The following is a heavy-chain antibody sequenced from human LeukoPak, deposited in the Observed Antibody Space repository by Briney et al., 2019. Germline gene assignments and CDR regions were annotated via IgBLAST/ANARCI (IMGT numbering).Heavy chain of an antibody. V-gene: IGHV3-48*03. CDR3: ASETEIGNYDAFDI. CDR1: GLTFRSYE. CDR2: ISSGGSTI. D-gene: IGHD1-7*01. Sequence: GGSLRLSCAASGLTFRSYEMNWVRQAPGKGLEWVSYISSGGSTIYYADSVKGGFTVSRDNAENSLYLQMNSLRAEDTAVYYCASETEIGNYDAFDIWGQGTMVTVSS. J-gene: IGHJ3*02.